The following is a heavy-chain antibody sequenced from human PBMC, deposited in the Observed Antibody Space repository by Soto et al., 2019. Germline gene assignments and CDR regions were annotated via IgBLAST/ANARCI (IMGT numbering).Heavy chain of an antibody. J-gene: IGHJ4*02. CDR3: AKDTYYYDRSGYYTYDH. CDR2: VSYDGSNK. CDR1: GFTFSSYG. Sequence: GGSLRLSCAASGFTFSSYGVHWVRQAPGKGLEWVASVSYDGSNKHYADSVKGRFTISRDNSRNTLDLQMNSLRAEDTAVYYCAKDTYYYDRSGYYTYDHWGQGTQVTVSS. D-gene: IGHD3-22*01. V-gene: IGHV3-30*18.